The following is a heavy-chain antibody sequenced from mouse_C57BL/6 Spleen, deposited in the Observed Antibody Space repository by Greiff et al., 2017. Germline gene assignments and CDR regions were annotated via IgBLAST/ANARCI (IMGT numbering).Heavy chain of an antibody. V-gene: IGHV1-82*01. CDR1: GYAFSSSW. J-gene: IGHJ2*01. Sequence: VKLQESGPELVKPGASVKISCKASGYAFSSSWMNWVKQRPGKGLEWIGRIYPGDGDTNYNGKFKGKATLTADKSSSTAYMQLSSLTSEDSAVYFWARDGYYGMNFDYWGQGTTLTVSS. CDR2: IYPGDGDT. CDR3: ARDGYYGMNFDY. D-gene: IGHD2-3*01.